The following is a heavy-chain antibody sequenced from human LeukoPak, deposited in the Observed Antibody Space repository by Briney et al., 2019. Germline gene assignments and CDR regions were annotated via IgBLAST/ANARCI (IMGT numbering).Heavy chain of an antibody. J-gene: IGHJ4*02. CDR1: GFTFSSYA. V-gene: IGHV3-23*01. CDR3: AKDLRRAVAGTDFDY. Sequence: AGGSLRLSCAASGFTFSSYAMSWVRQAPGKGLEWVSAIRGSGGSTYYADSVKGRFTISRDNSKNTLYLQMNSLRAEDTAVYYCAKDLRRAVAGTDFDYWGQGTLVTVSS. D-gene: IGHD6-19*01. CDR2: IRGSGGST.